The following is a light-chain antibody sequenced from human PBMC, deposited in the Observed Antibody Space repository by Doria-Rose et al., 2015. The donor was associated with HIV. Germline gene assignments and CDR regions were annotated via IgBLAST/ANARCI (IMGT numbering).Light chain of an antibody. CDR3: HQYVSSWT. Sequence: TQSPGTLSLSPGERATLSCRASQSFSSTYLAWYQQKPGQAPSLLIYDGSTRATGIPDRFSASGSGTDFTLTINRLEPEDFALYFCHQYVSSWTFGQGTKGEI. V-gene: IGKV3-20*01. CDR2: DGS. CDR1: QSFSSTY. J-gene: IGKJ1*01.